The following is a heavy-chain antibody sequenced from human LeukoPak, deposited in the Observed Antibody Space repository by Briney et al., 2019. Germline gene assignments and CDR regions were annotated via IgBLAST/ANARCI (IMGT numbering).Heavy chain of an antibody. CDR2: IVVGSGNT. J-gene: IGHJ4*02. Sequence: SVKVSCKASGFTFTSSTMQWVRQARGQRLEWIGWIVVGSGNTNYAQKFQERVTITRDMSTSTAYMELSSLRSEDTAVYYCAAEIQDSVLRYAFDYWGQGTLVTVSS. V-gene: IGHV1-58*02. CDR1: GFTFTSST. CDR3: AAEIQDSVLRYAFDY. D-gene: IGHD4/OR15-4a*01.